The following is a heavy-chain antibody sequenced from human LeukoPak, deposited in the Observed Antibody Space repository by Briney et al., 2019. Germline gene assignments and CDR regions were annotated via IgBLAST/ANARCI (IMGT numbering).Heavy chain of an antibody. Sequence: GGSLRLSCAASGFTFSSYAMSWVRQAPGKGLEWVSAISGSGGSTYYADSVKGRFTISRDNSKNTLYLQMNCLRAEDTAVYYCAKDIGMVYAVDYWGQGTLVTVSS. D-gene: IGHD2-8*01. CDR3: AKDIGMVYAVDY. V-gene: IGHV3-23*01. CDR1: GFTFSSYA. J-gene: IGHJ4*02. CDR2: ISGSGGST.